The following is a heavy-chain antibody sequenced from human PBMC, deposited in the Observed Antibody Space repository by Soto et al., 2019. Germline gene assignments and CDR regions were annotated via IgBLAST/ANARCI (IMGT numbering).Heavy chain of an antibody. CDR1: GFTFDACT. J-gene: IGHJ6*02. D-gene: IGHD6-13*01. CDR3: AKQERGSSWPLEAYGMDV. V-gene: IGHV3-43*01. CDR2: ISWDGGST. Sequence: LRLSCAASGFTFDACTMHWVRQAPGKGLEWVSLISWDGGSTYYADSVKGRFTISRDNSKNSLYLQMNSLRTEDTALYYCAKQERGSSWPLEAYGMDVWGQGTTVTVS.